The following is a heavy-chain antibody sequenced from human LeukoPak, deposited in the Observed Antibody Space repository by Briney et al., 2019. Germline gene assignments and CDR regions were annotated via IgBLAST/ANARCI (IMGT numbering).Heavy chain of an antibody. Sequence: SETLSLTCTVSGGTISGYTWSWIRQPAGKGLEWIGRIYASGSTNYNPSLQGRVTMSVDTSRGQFFLMVHSVTAADTAVYYCARGVVGATAFAYWGQGTVVTASS. CDR2: IYASGST. J-gene: IGHJ4*02. D-gene: IGHD1-26*01. V-gene: IGHV4-4*07. CDR1: GGTISGYT. CDR3: ARGVVGATAFAY.